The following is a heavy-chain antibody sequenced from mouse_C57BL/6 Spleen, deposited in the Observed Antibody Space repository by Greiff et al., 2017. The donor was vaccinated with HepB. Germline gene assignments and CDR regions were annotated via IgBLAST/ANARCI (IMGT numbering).Heavy chain of an antibody. V-gene: IGHV5-4*01. Sequence: EVKLMESGGGLVKPGGSLKLSCAASGFTFSSYAMSWVRQTPEKRLEWVATISDGGRYTYYPDNVKGRFTISRDNAKNNLYLQMSHLKSEDTAMYYCAREGGSSSFAYWGQGTLVTVSA. D-gene: IGHD1-1*01. CDR3: AREGGSSSFAY. J-gene: IGHJ3*01. CDR1: GFTFSSYA. CDR2: ISDGGRYT.